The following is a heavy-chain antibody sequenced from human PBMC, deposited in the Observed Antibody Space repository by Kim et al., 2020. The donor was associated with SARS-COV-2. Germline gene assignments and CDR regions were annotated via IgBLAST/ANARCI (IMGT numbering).Heavy chain of an antibody. CDR3: ARALRPHLTVAHFDY. CDR1: GGSVSSGSYY. CDR2: IYYSGST. J-gene: IGHJ4*02. Sequence: SETLSLTCTVSGGSVSSGSYYWSWIRQPPGNGLEWIAYIYYSGSTSYNPSLKSRLTISVDTSKNQFSLKLSSVTAADTAVYYCARALRPHLTVAHFDYWGQGTLVTVSS. V-gene: IGHV4-61*01. D-gene: IGHD3-9*01.